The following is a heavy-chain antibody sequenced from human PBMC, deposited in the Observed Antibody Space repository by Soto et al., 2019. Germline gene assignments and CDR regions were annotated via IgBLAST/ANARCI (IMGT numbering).Heavy chain of an antibody. J-gene: IGHJ6*03. CDR1: GFTFSSYA. D-gene: IGHD6-6*01. CDR3: AKRRDIAARTPYSYYYMDV. CDR2: ISGSGGST. V-gene: IGHV3-23*01. Sequence: EVQLLESGGGLVQPGGSLRLSCAASGFTFSSYAMSWVRQAPGKGLEWVSAISGSGGSTYYADSVKGRFTISRDNSKNTLYLQMNSLRPEDTAVYYCAKRRDIAARTPYSYYYMDVWGKGTTVTVSS.